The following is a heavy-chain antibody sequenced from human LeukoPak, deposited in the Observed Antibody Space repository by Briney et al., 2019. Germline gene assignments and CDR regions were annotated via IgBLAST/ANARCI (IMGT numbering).Heavy chain of an antibody. J-gene: IGHJ4*02. V-gene: IGHV3-23*01. CDR2: ISGSGGST. D-gene: IGHD6-19*01. CDR3: AKDQGSCWSG. CDR1: GFTFSIYA. Sequence: GGSLTLSCAASGFTFSIYAMSWVRQAPGNGLEWVSAISGSGGSTYYADSVKGRFTISRDNSKNTLYLQMNSLRAEYTAVYYCAKDQGSCWSGWGQGTLVRVSS.